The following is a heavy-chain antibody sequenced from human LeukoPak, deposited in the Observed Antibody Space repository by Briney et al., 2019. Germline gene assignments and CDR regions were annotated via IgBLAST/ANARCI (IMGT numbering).Heavy chain of an antibody. CDR2: IYYTGST. CDR1: GDSIRSYY. J-gene: IGHJ4*01. Sequence: SETLSLTCTVSGDSIRSYYWNWLRRPPGKGLEWIGYIYYTGSTSYNPSLKSRVTISLDTSKSQFSLRLTSVTAADTAVYYCASHGSSGHDPLTWGQGTLVTVSS. D-gene: IGHD5-12*01. CDR3: ASHGSSGHDPLT. V-gene: IGHV4-59*08.